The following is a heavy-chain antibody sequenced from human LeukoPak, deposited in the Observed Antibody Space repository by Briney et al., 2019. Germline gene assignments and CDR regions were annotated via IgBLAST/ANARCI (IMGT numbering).Heavy chain of an antibody. J-gene: IGHJ4*02. CDR3: TKINAYHYDSSGYYFDY. CDR2: ISGSGGNT. V-gene: IGHV3-23*01. D-gene: IGHD3-22*01. CDR1: GFTFDDYA. Sequence: GGSLRLSCAASGFTFDDYAMNWVRQAPGKGLEWVSGISGSGGNTYYADSVKGRFTISRDNSKSTLYLQMNSLRAEDTAVYYCTKINAYHYDSSGYYFDYWGQGTLVTVSS.